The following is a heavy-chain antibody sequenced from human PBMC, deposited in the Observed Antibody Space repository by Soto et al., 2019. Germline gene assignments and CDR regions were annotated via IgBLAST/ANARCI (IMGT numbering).Heavy chain of an antibody. J-gene: IGHJ5*02. CDR2: INPNSGGT. D-gene: IGHD6-13*01. Sequence: QVQLVQSGAEVKKPGASVKVSCKASGYTFTGYYMHWVRQAPGQGLEWMGWINPNSGGTNYGQKFQGWVTMTRDTSISTAYMELSRLRSCDTAVYYCARGAAAGSNWFDPWGQGTLVTVSS. V-gene: IGHV1-2*04. CDR3: ARGAAAGSNWFDP. CDR1: GYTFTGYY.